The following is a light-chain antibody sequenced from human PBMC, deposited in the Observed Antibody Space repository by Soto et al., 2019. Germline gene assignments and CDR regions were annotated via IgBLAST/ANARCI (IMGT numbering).Light chain of an antibody. V-gene: IGKV3-11*01. CDR3: QQRTNWPPWT. Sequence: EIVLTQSPATLSLSPGERATLSCRASHSVGSSLARYQQKAGQAPRLLIYDVSQRATGIPARFSGSGSGTDFTLTISSLEPEDFAVYYCQQRTNWPPWTFGQGTKVEIK. CDR2: DVS. J-gene: IGKJ1*01. CDR1: HSVGSS.